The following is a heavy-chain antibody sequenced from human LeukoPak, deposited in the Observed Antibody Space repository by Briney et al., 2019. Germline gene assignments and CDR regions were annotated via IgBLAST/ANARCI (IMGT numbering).Heavy chain of an antibody. J-gene: IGHJ4*02. Sequence: SVKDSCKASGGTFSSYAISWVRQAPGQGLEWMGGIIPIFGIANYAQKFQGRDTITTDESTSTAYMELSSLRSEDTAVYYCARGLDCGGDCYFDYWGQGTLVTVSS. D-gene: IGHD2-21*02. CDR3: ARGLDCGGDCYFDY. V-gene: IGHV1-69*05. CDR2: IIPIFGIA. CDR1: GGTFSSYA.